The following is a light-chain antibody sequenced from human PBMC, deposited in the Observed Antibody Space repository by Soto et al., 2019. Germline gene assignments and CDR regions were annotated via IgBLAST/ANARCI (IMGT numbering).Light chain of an antibody. Sequence: QSVLTQPASVSGSPGQSITISCTGSYSDVDGYDYVSWYQQHPGKAPKLIIFEVSNRPSGVSYRFSGSKSATMASLTISGLQAEDEADYYCSLYSRSSTYVFGTGTKVTVL. J-gene: IGLJ1*01. V-gene: IGLV2-14*01. CDR1: YSDVDGYDY. CDR3: SLYSRSSTYV. CDR2: EVS.